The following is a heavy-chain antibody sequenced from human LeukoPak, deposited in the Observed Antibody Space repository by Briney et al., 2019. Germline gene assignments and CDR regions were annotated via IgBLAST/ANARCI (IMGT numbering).Heavy chain of an antibody. J-gene: IGHJ4*02. CDR3: ARERYYDSSGYYPYYFDY. Sequence: SQTLSLTCTVSGGSISSGSYYWSWIRQPAGKGLEWIGRIYTSGNTNYNPSLKSRVTISVDTSKNQFSLKLSSVTAADTAVYYCARERYYDSSGYYPYYFDYRGQGTLVTVSS. D-gene: IGHD3-22*01. CDR1: GGSISSGSYY. CDR2: IYTSGNT. V-gene: IGHV4-61*02.